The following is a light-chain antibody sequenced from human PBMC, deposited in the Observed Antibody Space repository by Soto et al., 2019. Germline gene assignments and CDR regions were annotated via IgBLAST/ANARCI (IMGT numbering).Light chain of an antibody. J-gene: IGLJ1*01. Sequence: QSALTQPRSVSGSPGQSVTFSCTGTSSDVGAHIYVSWYQQHPGKAPKLIIYDVIKRPSGVPDRFSGSKSGNTASLTISGLQAENEADYYCCSYAGSYTHVFGTGTKVTVL. CDR2: DVI. CDR1: SSDVGAHIY. CDR3: CSYAGSYTHV. V-gene: IGLV2-11*01.